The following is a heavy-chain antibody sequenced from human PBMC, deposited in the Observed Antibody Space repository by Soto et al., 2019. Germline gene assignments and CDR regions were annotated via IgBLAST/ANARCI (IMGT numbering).Heavy chain of an antibody. CDR2: IYYSGST. Sequence: SETLSLTCTVSGGSISSGDYYWSWICQPPGKGLEWIGYIYYSGSTYYNPSLKSRVTISVDTSKNQFSLKLSSVTAADTAVYYCAKGRIAAAGLDYWGQGTLVTVS. V-gene: IGHV4-30-4*01. CDR3: AKGRIAAAGLDY. CDR1: GGSISSGDYY. D-gene: IGHD6-13*01. J-gene: IGHJ4*02.